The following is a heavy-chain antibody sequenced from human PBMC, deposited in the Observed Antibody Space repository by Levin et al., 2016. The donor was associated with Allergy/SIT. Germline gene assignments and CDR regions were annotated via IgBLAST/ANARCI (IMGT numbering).Heavy chain of an antibody. CDR2: ISRSSSYI. CDR3: ARLWFGEFGAFDI. J-gene: IGHJ3*02. Sequence: WIRQPPGKGLEWVSSISRSSSYIYYADSVKGRFTISRDNAKNSLYLQMNSLRAEDTAVYYCARLWFGEFGAFDIWGQGTMVTVSS. D-gene: IGHD3-10*01. V-gene: IGHV3-21*01.